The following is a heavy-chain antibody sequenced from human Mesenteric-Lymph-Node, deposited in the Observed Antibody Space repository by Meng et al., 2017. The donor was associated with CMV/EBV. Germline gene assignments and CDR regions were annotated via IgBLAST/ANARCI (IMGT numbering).Heavy chain of an antibody. CDR3: AMDMEDIVVVPAAYGDAFDI. D-gene: IGHD2-2*01. V-gene: IGHV3-48*03. CDR1: GFTFSSYE. J-gene: IGHJ3*02. CDR2: ISSSGSTI. Sequence: GESLKISCAASGFTFSSYEMNWVRQAPGKGLEWVSYISSSGSTIYYADSVKGRFTISRDNAKNSLYLQMDSLRAGDTAVYYCAMDMEDIVVVPAAYGDAFDIWGQGTMVTVSS.